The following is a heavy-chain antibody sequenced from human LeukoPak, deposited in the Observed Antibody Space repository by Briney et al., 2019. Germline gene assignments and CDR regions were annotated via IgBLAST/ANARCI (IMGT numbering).Heavy chain of an antibody. Sequence: SRTLSVTSALSVDSVSIINGAGNSIRQSPSRGLEWRGRTYNRSKGYTDYAVSVQSRITINPDTSKNQFSLQLNSVTPEDTAVYYCARDVGSSGWYTFAFWGQGTLVTVSS. CDR3: ARDVGSSGWYTFAF. V-gene: IGHV6-1*01. CDR1: VDSVSIINGA. D-gene: IGHD6-19*01. J-gene: IGHJ4*02. CDR2: TYNRSKGYT.